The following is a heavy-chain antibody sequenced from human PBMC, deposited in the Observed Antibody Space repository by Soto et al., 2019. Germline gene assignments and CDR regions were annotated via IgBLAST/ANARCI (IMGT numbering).Heavy chain of an antibody. Sequence: XVKVSCKASGYTFTSYGISWVRQAPGQGLEWMGWISAYNGNTNYAQKLQGRVTMTTDTSTSTAYMELRSLRYDDTAVYYCARGDSSSWYSDFDYWGQGTLVTVSS. D-gene: IGHD6-13*01. CDR3: ARGDSSSWYSDFDY. J-gene: IGHJ4*02. CDR1: GYTFTSYG. CDR2: ISAYNGNT. V-gene: IGHV1-18*01.